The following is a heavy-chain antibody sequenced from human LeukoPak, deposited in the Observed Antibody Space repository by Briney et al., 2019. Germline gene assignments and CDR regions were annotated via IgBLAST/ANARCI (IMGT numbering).Heavy chain of an antibody. V-gene: IGHV3-30*04. Sequence: PGGSLRLSCAASGFTFSTYAMHWVRQAPGKGLERVAVISYDGSRKYYIDSVKGRFIISRDNSKNTLSLQMNSLRAEDTAVYYCARDALNYLDYWGQGTLVTVSS. D-gene: IGHD3-16*01. CDR3: ARDALNYLDY. CDR2: ISYDGSRK. CDR1: GFTFSTYA. J-gene: IGHJ4*02.